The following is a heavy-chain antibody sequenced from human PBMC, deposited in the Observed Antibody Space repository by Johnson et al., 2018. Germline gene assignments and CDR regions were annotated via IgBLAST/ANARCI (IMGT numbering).Heavy chain of an antibody. CDR2: INSDGRST. J-gene: IGHJ6*02. V-gene: IGHV3-74*01. Sequence: VQLQESGGGLVQPGGSLRLSCAASGFTFSGYWMHWVRQAPGKGLVWVSRINSDGRSTSYADSVKGRFTISRDNAKKTLYLQMNSLRAEDTAVYYCARDPYDFWRALMDVGGQGTTVTVSS. CDR1: GFTFSGYW. D-gene: IGHD3-3*01. CDR3: ARDPYDFWRALMDV.